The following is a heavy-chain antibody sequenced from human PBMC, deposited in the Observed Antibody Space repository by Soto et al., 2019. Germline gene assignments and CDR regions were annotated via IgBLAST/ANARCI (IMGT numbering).Heavy chain of an antibody. CDR1: GGTFSSYA. V-gene: IGHV1-69*01. J-gene: IGHJ6*02. D-gene: IGHD6-13*01. CDR2: IIPIFGTA. CDR3: ARPTQGYYYYYGMDV. Sequence: QVQLVQSGAEVKKPGSSVKVSCKASGGTFSSYAISWVRQAPGQGLEWMGGIIPIFGTANYAQKFQGRVTLAADESTRTAYMELSSLRSEDTAVYYCARPTQGYYYYYGMDVWGQGTTVTVSS.